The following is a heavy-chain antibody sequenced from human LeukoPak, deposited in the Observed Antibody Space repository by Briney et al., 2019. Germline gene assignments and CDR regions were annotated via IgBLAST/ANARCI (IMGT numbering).Heavy chain of an antibody. J-gene: IGHJ5*02. CDR2: MNPNSGNT. CDR1: GGTFSSYA. D-gene: IGHD2-2*02. V-gene: IGHV1-8*03. CDR3: ARGVVPAAIVQTNWFDP. Sequence: ASVKVSCKASGGTFSSYAISWVRQATGQGLEWMGWMNPNSGNTGYAQKFQGRVTITRNTSISTAYMELSSLRSEDTAVYYCARGVVPAAIVQTNWFDPWGQGTLVTVSS.